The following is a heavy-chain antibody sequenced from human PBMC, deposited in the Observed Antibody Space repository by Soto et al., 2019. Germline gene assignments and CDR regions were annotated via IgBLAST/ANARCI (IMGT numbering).Heavy chain of an antibody. D-gene: IGHD2-2*01. CDR3: ARGGYCSSTSCYAIAY. J-gene: IGHJ4*02. Sequence: EVQQVESGGGLVQPGGSLRLSCTASGFTFSSYWMSWVRQAPGKGLEWVANIKQDGSEKYYVDSVKGRFTISRDNAKNSLYLQMNSLRAEDTAVYYCARGGYCSSTSCYAIAYWGQGTLVTVSS. CDR2: IKQDGSEK. CDR1: GFTFSSYW. V-gene: IGHV3-7*01.